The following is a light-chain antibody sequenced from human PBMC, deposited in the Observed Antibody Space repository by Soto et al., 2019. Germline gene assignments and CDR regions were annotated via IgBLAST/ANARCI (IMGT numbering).Light chain of an antibody. Sequence: DIQMTQSPSTLSASVGDRVTITCRASQSISSWLAWYQQKPGKAPKLLIHKASSLESGVPSRFSGSGSGTEFTLTISSLQPDAFATYYCQQYNSYSWTFGQGTKVEIK. CDR3: QQYNSYSWT. CDR2: KAS. V-gene: IGKV1-5*03. J-gene: IGKJ1*01. CDR1: QSISSW.